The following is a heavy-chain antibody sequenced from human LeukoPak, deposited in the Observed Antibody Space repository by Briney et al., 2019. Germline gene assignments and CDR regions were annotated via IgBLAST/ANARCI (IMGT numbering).Heavy chain of an antibody. CDR1: GGSISSGSYY. CDR3: ARRGGYYDSSARGAFDI. D-gene: IGHD3-22*01. J-gene: IGHJ3*02. V-gene: IGHV4-61*02. CDR2: IYTSGST. Sequence: SETLSLTCTVSGGSISSGSYYWSWIRQPAGKGLEWIGRIYTSGSTNYNPSLKSRVTISVDTSKNQFSLKLSSVTAADTAVYYCARRGGYYDSSARGAFDIWGQGTMVTVSS.